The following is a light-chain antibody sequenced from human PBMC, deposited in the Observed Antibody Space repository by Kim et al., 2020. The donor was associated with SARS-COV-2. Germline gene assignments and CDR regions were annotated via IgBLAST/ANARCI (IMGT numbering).Light chain of an antibody. CDR3: QQRANWPIT. CDR2: DAS. Sequence: LSPGERASRSCRASQSVSSNLAWYQQKPGQDPRLLIYDASNRATGIPARFSGSGSGTDFTLTISSLEPEDFAVYYCQQRANWPITFGQGTRLEIK. V-gene: IGKV3-11*01. J-gene: IGKJ5*01. CDR1: QSVSSN.